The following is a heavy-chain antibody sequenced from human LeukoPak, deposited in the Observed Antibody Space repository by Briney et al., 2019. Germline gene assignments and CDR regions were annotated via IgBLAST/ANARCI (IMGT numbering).Heavy chain of an antibody. D-gene: IGHD3-3*01. CDR3: ARAYHDFWSGYSPAYSPYFYYGMAV. Sequence: SETLSLTCTVSGGSISSYYWSWIRQPAGKGLEWIGRIYTSGSTNYNPSLKSRVTMSVDTSKNQFSLKLSSVTAADTTVYYCARAYHDFWSGYSPAYSPYFYYGMAVWGQGTTVTVSS. CDR1: GGSISSYY. V-gene: IGHV4-4*07. J-gene: IGHJ6*02. CDR2: IYTSGST.